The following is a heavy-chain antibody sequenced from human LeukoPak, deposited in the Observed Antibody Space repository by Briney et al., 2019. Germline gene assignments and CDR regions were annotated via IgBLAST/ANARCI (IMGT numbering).Heavy chain of an antibody. V-gene: IGHV1-8*01. CDR3: ARGLGYCSSTSCYDNWFDP. CDR2: MNPNSGNT. D-gene: IGHD2-2*01. CDR1: GYTFTSYD. J-gene: IGHJ5*02. Sequence: GASVKVSCKASGYTFTSYDINWVRQATGQGLEWMGWMNPNSGNTGYAQKFQGRVTMTRNTSISTADMELSSLRSEDTAVYYCARGLGYCSSTSCYDNWFDPWGQGTLVTVSS.